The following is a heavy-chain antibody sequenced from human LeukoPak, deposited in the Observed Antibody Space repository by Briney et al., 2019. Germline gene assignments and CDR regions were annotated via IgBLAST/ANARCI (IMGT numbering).Heavy chain of an antibody. CDR3: AKDSVAYNQVFDAFDI. CDR1: GFTFSRFA. CDR2: VGGNGAYT. V-gene: IGHV3-23*01. D-gene: IGHD1-1*01. Sequence: GGSLRLSCSASGFTFSRFAMNWVRQTPGKGLEWVSHVGGNGAYTYYADSVKGRFTVSRDNSKNSLYLQMNSLRAEDTAVYYCAKDSVAYNQVFDAFDIWGQGTKVTVSS. J-gene: IGHJ3*02.